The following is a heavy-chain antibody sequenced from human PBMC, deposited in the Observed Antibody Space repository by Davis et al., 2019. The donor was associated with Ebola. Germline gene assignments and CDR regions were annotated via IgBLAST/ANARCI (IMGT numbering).Heavy chain of an antibody. CDR3: AKSGLSFGVVKYHYGMDV. CDR1: GFTFSSYS. J-gene: IGHJ6*04. V-gene: IGHV3-48*04. CDR2: ISSSSSTI. Sequence: GESLKISCAASGFTFSSYSMNWVRQAPAKGLEWVSYISSSSSTIYYADSVKGRFTISRDNAKNSLYLQMNSLRAEDTAVYYCAKSGLSFGVVKYHYGMDVWGKGTTVTVSS. D-gene: IGHD3-3*01.